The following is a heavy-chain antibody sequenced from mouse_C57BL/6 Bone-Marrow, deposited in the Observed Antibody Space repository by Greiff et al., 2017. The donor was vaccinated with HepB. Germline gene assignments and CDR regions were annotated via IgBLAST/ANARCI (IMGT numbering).Heavy chain of an antibody. CDR2: IRSKSNNYAT. V-gene: IGHV10-1*01. D-gene: IGHD2-1*01. Sequence: EVQRVESGGGLVQPKGSLKLSCAASGFSFNTYAMNWVRQAPGKGLEWVARIRSKSNNYATYYADSVKDRFTISRDDSESMLYLQMNNLKTEDTAMYYCVRHGGNSFDYWGQGTTLTVSS. J-gene: IGHJ2*01. CDR3: VRHGGNSFDY. CDR1: GFSFNTYA.